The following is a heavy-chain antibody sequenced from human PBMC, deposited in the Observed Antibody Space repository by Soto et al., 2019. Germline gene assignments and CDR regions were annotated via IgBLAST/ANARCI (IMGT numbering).Heavy chain of an antibody. Sequence: EVQLLESGGGLVQPGGSLRLSCATSGFTFNNFSMCWVRQAPGKWLEWVSAISDSGDYTYYADSVKGRFTISRDNSRNALYMQMNSLRAEDTAVYYCARKLDYSSGHDLAYWGQGTLVTVSS. CDR1: GFTFNNFS. CDR3: ARKLDYSSGHDLAY. J-gene: IGHJ4*02. D-gene: IGHD6-19*01. V-gene: IGHV3-23*01. CDR2: ISDSGDYT.